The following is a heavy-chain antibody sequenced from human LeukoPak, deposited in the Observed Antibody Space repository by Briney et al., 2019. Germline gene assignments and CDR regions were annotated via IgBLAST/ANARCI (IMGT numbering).Heavy chain of an antibody. CDR3: ARGRGGSGPTTTDL. CDR2: IYAGGNT. V-gene: IGHV3-66*01. Sequence: GSLRLSCAASGFTVRSNYLTWVRQAPGKGLEWVSVIYAGGNTYYADSVKGRFTISRDNAKNTLYLQMNSLRADDTAVYYCARGRGGSGPTTTDLWGQGTLVTVSS. D-gene: IGHD6-19*01. J-gene: IGHJ4*02. CDR1: GFTVRSNY.